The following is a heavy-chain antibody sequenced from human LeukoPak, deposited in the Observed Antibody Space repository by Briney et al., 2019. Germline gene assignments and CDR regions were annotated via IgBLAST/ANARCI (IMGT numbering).Heavy chain of an antibody. D-gene: IGHD1-14*01. CDR1: GFTFTSSA. CDR3: AADRGIPIDAFDI. Sequence: SVKVSCKASGFTFTSSAVQWVRQARGQRLEWIGWIVVGSGNTNYAQKFQERVTITRDMSTSTAYMELSSLRSEDTAEYYCAADRGIPIDAFDIWGQGTMVTVSS. CDR2: IVVGSGNT. V-gene: IGHV1-58*01. J-gene: IGHJ3*02.